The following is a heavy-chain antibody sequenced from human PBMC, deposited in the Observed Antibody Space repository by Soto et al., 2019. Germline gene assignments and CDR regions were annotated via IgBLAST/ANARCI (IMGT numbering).Heavy chain of an antibody. Sequence: QVQLQESGPRLVKPSQTLSLTCTVSGDSISSGGYYWTWIRQYPGKGLEWIGFIYYRGATYYNPSLKSRVTISVDTSKNQFSLKLNSVTAADTAVYYCARDLRGRGSGRFDPWGQGTPVTVSS. CDR2: IYYRGAT. J-gene: IGHJ5*02. V-gene: IGHV4-31*03. CDR3: ARDLRGRGSGRFDP. CDR1: GDSISSGGYY. D-gene: IGHD3-10*01.